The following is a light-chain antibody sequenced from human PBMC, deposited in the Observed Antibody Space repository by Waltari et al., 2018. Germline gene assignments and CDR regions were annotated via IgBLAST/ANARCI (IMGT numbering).Light chain of an antibody. CDR3: LQVSNFPVT. CDR2: SAS. CDR1: QDIGPW. J-gene: IGKJ4*01. Sequence: DIQMTQSPSSVSASVGDRVTITCRASQDIGPWLAGYQQKPGKAPSLLIYSASSLEGGVPSRFSGSGSGTNFTLTINSLRPEDFATYFCLQVSNFPVTFGGGTKVEV. V-gene: IGKV1-12*01.